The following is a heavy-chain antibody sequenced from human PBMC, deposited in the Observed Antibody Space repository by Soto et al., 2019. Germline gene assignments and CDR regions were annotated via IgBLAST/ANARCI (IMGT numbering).Heavy chain of an antibody. V-gene: IGHV4-4*07. Sequence: QVQLQESGPGLVKPSETLSLTCTVSGDSIRNFYWCWVRQPARKGLEWIGRIYSSGSTDYNASLKSRVSMSVDRSNNQFLLRLTSVTDEDTAVYYCVRDCSGGGCYSDYGMDVWGQGTTVTVSS. CDR3: VRDCSGGGCYSDYGMDV. CDR1: GDSIRNFY. D-gene: IGHD2-15*01. CDR2: IYSSGST. J-gene: IGHJ6*02.